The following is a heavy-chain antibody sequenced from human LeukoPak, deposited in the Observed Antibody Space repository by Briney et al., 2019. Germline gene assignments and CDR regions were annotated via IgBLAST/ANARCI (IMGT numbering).Heavy chain of an antibody. Sequence: ASVKVSCKVSGYTLTELSMHWVRQAPGKGLEWMGGFDPEDGETIYAQKFQGRVTMTEDTSTDTAYMGLSSLRSEDTAVYYCATDLYQTRTFDYWGQGTLVTVSS. CDR2: FDPEDGET. V-gene: IGHV1-24*01. D-gene: IGHD2-2*01. CDR1: GYTLTELS. J-gene: IGHJ4*02. CDR3: ATDLYQTRTFDY.